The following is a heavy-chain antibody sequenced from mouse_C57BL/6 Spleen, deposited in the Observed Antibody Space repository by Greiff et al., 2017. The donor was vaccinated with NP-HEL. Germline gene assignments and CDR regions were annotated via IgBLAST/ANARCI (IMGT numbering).Heavy chain of an antibody. V-gene: IGHV5-12*01. CDR3: ARRTGTGFLYAMDY. Sequence: EVNVVESGGGLVQPGGSLKLSCAASGFTFSDYYMYWVRQTPEKRLEWVAYISNGGGSTYYPDTVKGRFTISRDNAKNTLYLQMSRLKSEDTAMYYCARRTGTGFLYAMDYWGQGTSVTVSS. CDR2: ISNGGGST. J-gene: IGHJ4*01. CDR1: GFTFSDYY. D-gene: IGHD4-1*01.